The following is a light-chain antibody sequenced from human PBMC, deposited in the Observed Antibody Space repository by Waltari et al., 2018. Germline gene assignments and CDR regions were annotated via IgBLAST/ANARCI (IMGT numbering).Light chain of an antibody. Sequence: QLVVTQSPSASASLGASVKFTCTLSSGHTTFAIAWHQQQPQKGPRYLMTVNGDGSPRKGDGIPDRFAGSSSGADRYLTVSSLQSEDEADYYCQTWGSDIVVFGGGTKLTVL. CDR3: QTWGSDIVV. J-gene: IGLJ2*01. CDR2: VNGDGSP. V-gene: IGLV4-69*01. CDR1: SGHTTFA.